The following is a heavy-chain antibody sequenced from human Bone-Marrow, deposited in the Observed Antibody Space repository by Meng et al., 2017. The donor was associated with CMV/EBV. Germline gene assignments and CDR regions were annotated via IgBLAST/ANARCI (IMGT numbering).Heavy chain of an antibody. Sequence: GGSLRLSCAASGFTFSSYSMNWVRQAPGKGLEWVSYISSSSSTIYYADSLKGRFTVSRDNSKNTLYLQMNSLGAEDTAVYFCAKDSGGYDFDSWGQGTLVTVSS. V-gene: IGHV3-48*01. D-gene: IGHD5-12*01. CDR1: GFTFSSYS. J-gene: IGHJ4*02. CDR2: ISSSSSTI. CDR3: AKDSGGYDFDS.